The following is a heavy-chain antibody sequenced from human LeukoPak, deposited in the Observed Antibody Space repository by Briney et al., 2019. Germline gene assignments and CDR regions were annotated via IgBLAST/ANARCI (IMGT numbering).Heavy chain of an antibody. CDR1: GGSISSGGYS. CDR2: IYHSGST. V-gene: IGHV4-30-2*01. CDR3: ARVPGPNWFDP. J-gene: IGHJ5*02. Sequence: KPSQTLSLTCAVSGGSISSGGYSWSWIRQPPGKGLEWIGYIYHSGSTYYNPSLKSRVTISVDRSKNQFSLKLRSVTAADTAVYFCARVPGPNWFDPWGQGTLITVSS.